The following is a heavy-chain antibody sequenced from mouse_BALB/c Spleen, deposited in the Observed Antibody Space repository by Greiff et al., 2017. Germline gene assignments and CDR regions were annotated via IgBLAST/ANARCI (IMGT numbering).Heavy chain of an antibody. CDR1: GFTFSDYY. CDR3: ASNGFDY. CDR2: ISDGGSYT. V-gene: IGHV5-4*02. Sequence: EVKVEESGGGLVKPGGSLKLSCAASGFTFSDYYMYWVRQTPEKRLEWVATISDGGSYTYYPDSVKGRFTISRDNAKNNLYLQMSSLKSEDTAMYYCASNGFDYWGQGTTLTVSS. J-gene: IGHJ2*01.